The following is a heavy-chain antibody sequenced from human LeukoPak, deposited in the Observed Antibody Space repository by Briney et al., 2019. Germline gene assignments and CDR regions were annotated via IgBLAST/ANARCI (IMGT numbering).Heavy chain of an antibody. V-gene: IGHV4-59*01. Sequence: PSETLSLTCTVSGGSISSDHWNWIRQPPGKGLEWIGCIYYSGSTYYNPSLKSRVTISVDMSKSQFSLRLTSVTAADTAVYYCARKNDFDIWGQGTLVTVPS. CDR3: ARKNDFDI. CDR1: GGSISSDH. CDR2: IYYSGST. J-gene: IGHJ3*02. D-gene: IGHD2/OR15-2a*01.